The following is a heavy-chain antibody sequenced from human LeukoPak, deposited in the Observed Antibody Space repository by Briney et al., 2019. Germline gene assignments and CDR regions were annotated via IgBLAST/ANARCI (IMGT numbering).Heavy chain of an antibody. D-gene: IGHD5-18*01. CDR1: GFTFSSYG. Sequence: GRSLRLSCAASGFTFSSYGMHWVRQAPGKGLEWVAVISYGGSNKYYADSVKGRFTISRDNSKNTLYLQMNSLRAEDTAVYYCAKEDSYGYSAFDIWGQGTMVTVSS. J-gene: IGHJ3*02. CDR3: AKEDSYGYSAFDI. CDR2: ISYGGSNK. V-gene: IGHV3-30*18.